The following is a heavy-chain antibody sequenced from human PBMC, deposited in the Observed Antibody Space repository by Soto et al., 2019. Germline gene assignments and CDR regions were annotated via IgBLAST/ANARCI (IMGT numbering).Heavy chain of an antibody. Sequence: PGGSLRLSCAASGFTFSSYVMSWVRQAPGKGLEWVSAITDSGGNKYYEDSVKGRFTISRDNSKNTLYLQMNSLRAEDTAVYYCSSDPQMYVWARVYYYYGMDVWGQGTTVTVSS. D-gene: IGHD3-16*01. CDR2: ITDSGGNK. CDR1: GFTFSSYV. V-gene: IGHV3-23*01. J-gene: IGHJ6*02. CDR3: SSDPQMYVWARVYYYYGMDV.